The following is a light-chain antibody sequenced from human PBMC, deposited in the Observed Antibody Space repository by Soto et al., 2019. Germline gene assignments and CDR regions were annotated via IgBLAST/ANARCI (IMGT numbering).Light chain of an antibody. J-gene: IGLJ2*01. V-gene: IGLV2-11*01. CDR1: SSDVGGHDY. CDR2: DVS. CDR3: CSYAGSFTFVV. Sequence: QSALTQPRSVSGSPGQSVTISCTGTSSDVGGHDYVSWHQQHPGKAPKLMIYDVSKRPSGVPGRFSGSKSGNTASLTISGLQAEDEADYYCCSYAGSFTFVVFGGGTKLPVL.